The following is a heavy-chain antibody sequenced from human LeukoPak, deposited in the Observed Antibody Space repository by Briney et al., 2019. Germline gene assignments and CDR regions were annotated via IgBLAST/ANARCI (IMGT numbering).Heavy chain of an antibody. J-gene: IGHJ5*02. V-gene: IGHV4-39*01. CDR3: GRRRGDWKVSWYDP. CDR1: GDPVNTNYYY. CDR2: FFHDGRT. Sequence: PSETLSLTCNVPGDPVNTNYYYWAWFRQPPGEGLAWIGSFFHDGRTYYNSSLNSRLTISVDTSRNPFSLRLTSVTAADTAVYYCGRRRGDWKVSWYDPWGQGTLVTVSS. D-gene: IGHD2-21*02.